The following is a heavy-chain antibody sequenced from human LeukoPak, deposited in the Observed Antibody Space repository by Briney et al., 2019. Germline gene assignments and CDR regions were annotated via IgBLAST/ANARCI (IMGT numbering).Heavy chain of an antibody. D-gene: IGHD6-13*01. J-gene: IGHJ3*02. Sequence: GGSLRLSCAASGFTFSDYYMSWIRQAPGKGLEWVSYISSSGSTIYYADSVKGRFTISRDNAKNSLYLQMNSLRAEDTAVYYCAKDDSSSWSWGAFDIWGQGTMVTVSS. CDR1: GFTFSDYY. CDR3: AKDDSSSWSWGAFDI. V-gene: IGHV3-11*01. CDR2: ISSSGSTI.